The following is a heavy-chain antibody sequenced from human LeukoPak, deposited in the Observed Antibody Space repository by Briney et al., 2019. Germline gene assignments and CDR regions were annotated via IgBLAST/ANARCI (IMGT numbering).Heavy chain of an antibody. J-gene: IGHJ4*02. Sequence: PSETLSLTCTVSGGSISSSSYYWGWIRQPPGKGLEWIGSTYYSGSTYYNPSLKSRVTISVDTSKNQFSLKLSSVTAADTAVYYCARDGGGARGFDYWGQGTLVTVSS. CDR2: TYYSGST. D-gene: IGHD3-16*01. CDR3: ARDGGGARGFDY. V-gene: IGHV4-39*01. CDR1: GGSISSSSYY.